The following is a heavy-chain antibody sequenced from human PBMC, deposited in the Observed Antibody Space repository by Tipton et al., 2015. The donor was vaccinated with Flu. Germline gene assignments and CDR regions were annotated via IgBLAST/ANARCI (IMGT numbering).Heavy chain of an antibody. Sequence: EASGFTFSNAWMTWVRQAPGKGLEWVGRIKSKANGGTTDYAAPVKGRFTISRDDSKNTVYLEMNSLKTEDTAVYYCATTRSIAAAGDWGQGTLVTVSS. V-gene: IGHV3-15*01. CDR3: ATTRSIAAAGD. CDR2: IKSKANGGTT. J-gene: IGHJ4*02. CDR1: GFTFSNAW. D-gene: IGHD6-13*01.